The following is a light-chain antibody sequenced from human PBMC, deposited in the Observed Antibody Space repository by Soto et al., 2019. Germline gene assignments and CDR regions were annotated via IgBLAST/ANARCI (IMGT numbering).Light chain of an antibody. Sequence: IVVTQSPATLSVSPGERATLSCRASQSVSNNVAWYHQKPGQAPRLLIYGPSTRASGVPPRFSGSGYGREFTLTISNXHSEDYGVYYCHQYNDWPPAFGQGTKVDIK. V-gene: IGKV3-15*01. J-gene: IGKJ1*01. CDR1: QSVSNN. CDR3: HQYNDWPPA. CDR2: GPS.